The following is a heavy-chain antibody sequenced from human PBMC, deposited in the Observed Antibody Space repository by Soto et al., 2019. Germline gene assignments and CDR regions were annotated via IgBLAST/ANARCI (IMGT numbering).Heavy chain of an antibody. D-gene: IGHD4-17*01. V-gene: IGHV1-24*01. Sequence: ASVKVSCTVSGYTLTELSMHWVRQAPGKGLEWMGGFDPEDGETIYAQKFQGRVTMTEDTSTDTAYMELSSLRSEDTAVYYCATQTAILLGDYGGNSYGMDVWGQGTTVTVSS. CDR3: ATQTAILLGDYGGNSYGMDV. CDR2: FDPEDGET. J-gene: IGHJ6*02. CDR1: GYTLTELS.